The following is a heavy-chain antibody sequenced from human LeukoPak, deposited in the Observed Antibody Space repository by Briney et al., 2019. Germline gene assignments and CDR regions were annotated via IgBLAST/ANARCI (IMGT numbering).Heavy chain of an antibody. D-gene: IGHD5-12*01. Sequence: PSETLSLTCTVSGGSISSYYWSWIRQPPGKGLEWIGYIYYSGSTNYNPSLKSRVTISVDTSKNQFSLKLSSVTAADTAVYYCARLGNSGYDPPMDYWGQGTPVTVSS. V-gene: IGHV4-59*08. CDR2: IYYSGST. CDR1: GGSISSYY. CDR3: ARLGNSGYDPPMDY. J-gene: IGHJ4*02.